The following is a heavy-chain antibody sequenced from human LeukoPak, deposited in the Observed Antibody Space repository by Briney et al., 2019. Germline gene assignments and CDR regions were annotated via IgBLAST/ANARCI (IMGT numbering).Heavy chain of an antibody. CDR1: GFTVVTYA. Sequence: QTGRSLSLSCAASGFTVVTYAIRWVSHAPRKGLEWVSAVSGGGASTYYAASVKGRFTISRGKSKNTLYLQMYSLRAEPRVVYYCAKDRREVTNDFDYWGQGTLVTVSS. D-gene: IGHD4-17*01. V-gene: IGHV3-23*01. J-gene: IGHJ4*02. CDR2: VSGGGAST. CDR3: AKDRREVTNDFDY.